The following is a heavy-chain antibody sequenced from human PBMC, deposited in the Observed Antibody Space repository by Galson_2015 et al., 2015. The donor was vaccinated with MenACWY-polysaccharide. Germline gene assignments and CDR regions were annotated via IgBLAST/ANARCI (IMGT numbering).Heavy chain of an antibody. D-gene: IGHD6-19*01. V-gene: IGHV1-2*02. CDR3: TRGVLAVARVPTSGSNDF. CDR1: GYTFTDYN. Sequence: SVKVSCKASGYTFTDYNMYWVRQAPGQGLEWMGWINPDSGDTKSAQKFQGRVTMTRDMSISTAYMELSWLRSDDTAVYYCTRGVLAVARVPTSGSNDFWGQGTLVTVSS. J-gene: IGHJ4*02. CDR2: INPDSGDT.